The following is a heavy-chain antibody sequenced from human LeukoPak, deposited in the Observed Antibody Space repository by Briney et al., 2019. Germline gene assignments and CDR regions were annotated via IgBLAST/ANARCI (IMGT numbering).Heavy chain of an antibody. CDR2: FDPEDGET. Sequence: ASVKVSCKVSGYTLTELSMHWVRQAPGKGLEWMGGFDPEDGETIYAQKFQGRVTMAEDTSTDTAYMELSSLRSEDTAVYYCATARYCSGGSCYSVHWFDPWGQGTLVTVSS. J-gene: IGHJ5*02. CDR3: ATARYCSGGSCYSVHWFDP. V-gene: IGHV1-24*01. CDR1: GYTLTELS. D-gene: IGHD2-15*01.